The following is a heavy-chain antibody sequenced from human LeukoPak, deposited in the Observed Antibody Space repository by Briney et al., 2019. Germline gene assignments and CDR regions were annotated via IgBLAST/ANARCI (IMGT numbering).Heavy chain of an antibody. J-gene: IGHJ4*02. CDR2: VNPNSGDT. CDR3: ARGNWYSDY. Sequence: AASVKVSCKASGYTFSGYRLHWVRQAHGQGLEWMGWVNPNSGDTNYHQNFQGRVTMTRDTSISTVYMELNRLTSDDTAVYYCARGNWYSDYWGQGTLVTVSS. V-gene: IGHV1-2*02. CDR1: GYTFSGYR. D-gene: IGHD1-1*01.